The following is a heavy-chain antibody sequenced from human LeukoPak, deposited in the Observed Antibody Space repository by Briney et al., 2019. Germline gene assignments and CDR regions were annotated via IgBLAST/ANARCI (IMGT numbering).Heavy chain of an antibody. Sequence: ASVKVSCKASGCTFTGYYMHWVRQAPGQGLEWIGWINTNSDGTNYAQKFQGRVAMTGDTSISTAYMELSRLRSDDTAVYYCARRSGYYYGVDVWGQGTTVTVSS. CDR2: INTNSDGT. J-gene: IGHJ6*02. CDR1: GCTFTGYY. V-gene: IGHV1-2*02. CDR3: ARRSGYYYGVDV.